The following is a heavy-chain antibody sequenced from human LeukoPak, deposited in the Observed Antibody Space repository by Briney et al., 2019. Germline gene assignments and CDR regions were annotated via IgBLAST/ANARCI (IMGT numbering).Heavy chain of an antibody. CDR3: ARVTTVTRSPWSWGPKKIGQEVNWFDP. CDR1: GHTLKNYG. CDR2: YSAYNGDT. Sequence: ASVKVSCRASGHTLKNYGVAWVRQAPGQGLEWMGWYSAYNGDTKYAQSLQGRVSMTTDTSTSTAYMELRSLRLDDTAVYYCARVTTVTRSPWSWGPKKIGQEVNWFDPWGQGTLVIVSS. V-gene: IGHV1-18*01. D-gene: IGHD4-17*01. J-gene: IGHJ5*02.